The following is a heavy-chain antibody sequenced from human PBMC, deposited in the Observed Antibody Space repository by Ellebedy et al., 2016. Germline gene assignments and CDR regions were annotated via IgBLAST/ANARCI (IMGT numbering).Heavy chain of an antibody. CDR2: ISSSGSTI. V-gene: IGHV3-11*01. D-gene: IGHD3-9*01. J-gene: IGHJ4*02. CDR1: GFTFSDYY. Sequence: GGSLRLSCAASGFTFSDYYMSWIRQAPGKGLEWVSYISSSGSTIYYADSVKGRFTISRDNAKNSLYLQMNSLRAEDTALYYCAKDIEYDILTGFDYWGQGTLVTVSS. CDR3: AKDIEYDILTGFDY.